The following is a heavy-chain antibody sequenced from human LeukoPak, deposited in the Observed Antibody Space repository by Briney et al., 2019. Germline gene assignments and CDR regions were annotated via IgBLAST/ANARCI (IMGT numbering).Heavy chain of an antibody. J-gene: IGHJ4*02. CDR2: IIPIFGTA. CDR1: GGTFSSYA. V-gene: IGHV1-69*06. CDR3: ARADGSGSYYVF. Sequence: SVKVSCKASGGTFSSYAISWVRQVPGQGLEWMGGIIPIFGTANYAQKFQGRVTITADKSTSTAYMELSSLRSEDTAVYYCARADGSGSYYVFWGQGTLVTVSS. D-gene: IGHD3-10*01.